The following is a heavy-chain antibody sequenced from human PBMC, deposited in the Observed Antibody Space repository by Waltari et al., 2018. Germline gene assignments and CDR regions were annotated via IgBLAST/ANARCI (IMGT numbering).Heavy chain of an antibody. D-gene: IGHD3-3*01. CDR1: GGSFSGYY. J-gene: IGHJ4*02. CDR2: INHSGST. Sequence: QVQLQQWGAGLLKPSETLSLTCAVYGGSFSGYYWSWIRQPPGKGREWIGEINHSGSTNYNPSLKGRVTISVDTSKNQFSLKLSSVTAADTAVYYCAGGGRITIFGVVMGRPPFDYWGQGTLVTVSS. V-gene: IGHV4-34*01. CDR3: AGGGRITIFGVVMGRPPFDY.